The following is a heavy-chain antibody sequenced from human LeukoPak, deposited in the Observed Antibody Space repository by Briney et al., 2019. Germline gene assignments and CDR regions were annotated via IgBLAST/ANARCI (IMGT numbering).Heavy chain of an antibody. D-gene: IGHD3-10*01. Sequence: SETLSLTCTVSGGSVSSGSYYWSWIRQPPGKGLEWIGYNYYSGSTNYNPSLKSRVTISVDTSKNQFSLKLSSVTAADTAVYYCARLSGSYNYYYGMDVWGQGTTVTVSS. J-gene: IGHJ6*02. V-gene: IGHV4-61*01. CDR1: GGSVSSGSYY. CDR2: NYYSGST. CDR3: ARLSGSYNYYYGMDV.